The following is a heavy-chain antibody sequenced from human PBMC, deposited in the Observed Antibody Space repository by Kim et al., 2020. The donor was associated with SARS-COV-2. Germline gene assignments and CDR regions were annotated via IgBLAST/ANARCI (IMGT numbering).Heavy chain of an antibody. CDR1: GGSISSGGYY. CDR2: IYYSGST. V-gene: IGHV4-31*03. J-gene: IGHJ6*02. CDR3: ARGDIVFYYYGMDV. Sequence: SETLSLTCTVSGGSISSGGYYWSWIRQHPGKGLEWIGYIYYSGSTYYNPSLKSRVTISVDTSKNQFSLKLSSVTAADTAVYYCARGDIVFYYYGMDVWGQGTTVTVSS. D-gene: IGHD2-15*01.